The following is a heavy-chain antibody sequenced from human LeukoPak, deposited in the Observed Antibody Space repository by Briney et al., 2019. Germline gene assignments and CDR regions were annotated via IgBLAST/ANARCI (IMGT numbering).Heavy chain of an antibody. CDR1: GGSISGYY. J-gene: IGHJ4*02. Sequence: SETLSLTCTVSGGSISGYYWSWIRQPPGKGLEWIGYIYYSGSTNYNPPLKSRVTISVDTSKNQFSLKLSSVTAADTAVYYCAREGPKMDVDYWGQGTLVTVSS. CDR3: AREGPKMDVDY. D-gene: IGHD2-2*03. CDR2: IYYSGST. V-gene: IGHV4-59*01.